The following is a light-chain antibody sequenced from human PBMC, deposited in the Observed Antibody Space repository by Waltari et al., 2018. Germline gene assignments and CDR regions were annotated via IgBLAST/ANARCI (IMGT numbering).Light chain of an antibody. J-gene: IGLJ3*02. V-gene: IGLV2-14*04. CDR2: DVS. CDR3: SSYTSSSTWV. Sequence: WYQQHPGKAPKFMIYDVSKRPSGVSNRFSGSKSRNTASLTISGLQAEDEADYYCSSYTSSSTWVFGGGTKLTVL.